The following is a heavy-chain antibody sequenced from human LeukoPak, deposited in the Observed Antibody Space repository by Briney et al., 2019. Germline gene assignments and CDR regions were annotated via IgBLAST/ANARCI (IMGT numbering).Heavy chain of an antibody. CDR1: GGTFSSYA. D-gene: IGHD1-26*01. V-gene: IGHV1-69*04. J-gene: IGHJ4*02. CDR3: AREYSGSYPD. Sequence: ASVKVSCKASGGTFSSYAISWVRQAPGQGLEWMGRIIPILGIANYAQKFQGRVTITADESTSTAYMELSSLRSEDTAVYYCAREYSGSYPDWGQGTLVTVSS. CDR2: IIPILGIA.